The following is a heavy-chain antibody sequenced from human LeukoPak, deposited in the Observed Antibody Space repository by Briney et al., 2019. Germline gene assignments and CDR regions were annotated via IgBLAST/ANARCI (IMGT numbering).Heavy chain of an antibody. CDR3: ARGELWFGFYGMDV. CDR1: DGSFSGYY. J-gene: IGHJ6*02. CDR2: INHSGST. D-gene: IGHD3-10*01. V-gene: IGHV4-34*01. Sequence: SETLSLTCAVYDGSFSGYYWSWIRRPPGKGLEWIGEINHSGSTNYNPSPKSRVTISVDTSKSQFSLKLSSVTAADTAVYYCARGELWFGFYGMDVWGQGTTVTVSS.